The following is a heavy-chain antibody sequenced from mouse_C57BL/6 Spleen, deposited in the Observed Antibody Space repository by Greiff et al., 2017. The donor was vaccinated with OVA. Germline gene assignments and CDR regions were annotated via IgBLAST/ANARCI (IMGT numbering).Heavy chain of an antibody. Sequence: VKLQQPGAELVKPGASVKMSCKASGYTFTSYWINWVKQRPGQGLEWIGDIYPGSGSTNYNEKFKSKATLTVDKSSSTAYMQLSSLTSEDSAVYDCARVYYYGSSYEVDYWGQGTTLTVSA. V-gene: IGHV1-55*01. J-gene: IGHJ2*01. CDR3: ARVYYYGSSYEVDY. D-gene: IGHD1-1*01. CDR2: IYPGSGST. CDR1: GYTFTSYW.